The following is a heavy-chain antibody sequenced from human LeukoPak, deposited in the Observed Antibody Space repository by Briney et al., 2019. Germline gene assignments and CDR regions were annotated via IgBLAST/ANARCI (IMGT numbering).Heavy chain of an antibody. CDR3: ARSSGSYPLAYAFDI. J-gene: IGHJ3*02. CDR2: IYTSGST. Sequence: SQTLSLTCTVSGGSISSNSYYWSWIRQPAGKGLEWIGRIYTSGSTNYNPSLKSRVTISVDTSKNQFSLKLSSVTAADTAMYYCARSSGSYPLAYAFDIWGQGTMVTVSS. D-gene: IGHD1-26*01. V-gene: IGHV4-61*02. CDR1: GGSISSNSYY.